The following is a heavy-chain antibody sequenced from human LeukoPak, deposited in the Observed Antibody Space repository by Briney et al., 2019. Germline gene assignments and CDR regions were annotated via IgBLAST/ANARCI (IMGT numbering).Heavy chain of an antibody. CDR2: IIPIFGTA. D-gene: IGHD6-13*01. J-gene: IGHJ4*02. Sequence: AASVKVSCKASGGTFSSYAISWVRQAPGQGLEWMGGIIPIFGTANYAQKFQGGVTITADESTSTAYMELSSLRSEDTAVYYCARLAGYSSSWYEPEHEYWGQGTLVTVSS. CDR3: ARLAGYSSSWYEPEHEY. V-gene: IGHV1-69*01. CDR1: GGTFSSYA.